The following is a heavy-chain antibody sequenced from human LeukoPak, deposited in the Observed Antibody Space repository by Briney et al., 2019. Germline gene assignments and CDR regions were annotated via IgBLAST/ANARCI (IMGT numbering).Heavy chain of an antibody. Sequence: PGGSLRLSCAASGFTFSSYWMSWVRQAPGKGLEWVSAISGSGGSTYYADSVKGRFTISRDNSKNTLYLQMNSLRAEDTAVYYCAKATRGLGELSSWGQGTLVTVSS. CDR2: ISGSGGST. CDR1: GFTFSSYW. V-gene: IGHV3-23*01. CDR3: AKATRGLGELSS. J-gene: IGHJ5*02. D-gene: IGHD3-16*02.